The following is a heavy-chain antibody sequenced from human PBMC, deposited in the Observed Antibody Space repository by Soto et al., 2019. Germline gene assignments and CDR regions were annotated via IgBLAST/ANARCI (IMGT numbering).Heavy chain of an antibody. CDR2: ISYDGSNK. V-gene: IGHV3-30*18. CDR1: GFTFSSYG. J-gene: IGHJ4*02. CDR3: ANKRAEEPPARFDY. D-gene: IGHD1-26*01. Sequence: GGYLRLSCEASGFTFSSYGMHWVRQAPGKGLEGVAVISYDGSNKYYADSVKGRFTISRDNSKNRLYLQMNSLRGEDTAVYYCANKRAEEPPARFDYWGQGTLVTVSS.